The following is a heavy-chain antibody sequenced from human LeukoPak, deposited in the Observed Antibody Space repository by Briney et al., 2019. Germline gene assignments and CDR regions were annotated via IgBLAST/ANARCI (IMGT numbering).Heavy chain of an antibody. CDR2: ISGTGGST. CDR3: AKDPRGYCSSTSCPKDGY. D-gene: IGHD2-2*01. Sequence: GGSLRLSCAASGFTFTNYAMSWVRQAPGKGLEWVSVISGTGGSTSYADSVKGRFTISRDNSKNTLYLHMKSLRAEDTAVYYCAKDPRGYCSSTSCPKDGYWGQGTLVTVSS. CDR1: GFTFTNYA. J-gene: IGHJ4*02. V-gene: IGHV3-23*01.